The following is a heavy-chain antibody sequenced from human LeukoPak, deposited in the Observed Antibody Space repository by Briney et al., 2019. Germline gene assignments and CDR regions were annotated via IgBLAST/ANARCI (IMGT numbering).Heavy chain of an antibody. CDR3: ASLVITTGSSSLAYHGMDV. CDR2: IYHSGST. J-gene: IGHJ6*02. V-gene: IGHV4-4*02. D-gene: IGHD3-22*01. CDR1: GGSISSSNW. Sequence: PSGTLSLTCAVSGGSISSSNWWSWVRQPPGKGLEWIGEIYHSGSTNYNPSLKSRVTISVDKSKNQFSLKLSSVTAADTAVYYCASLVITTGSSSLAYHGMDVWGQGTTVTVSS.